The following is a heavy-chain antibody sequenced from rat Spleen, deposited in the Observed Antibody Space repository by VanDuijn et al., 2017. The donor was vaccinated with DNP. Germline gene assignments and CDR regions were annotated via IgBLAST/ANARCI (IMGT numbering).Heavy chain of an antibody. V-gene: IGHV5-31*01. J-gene: IGHJ2*01. CDR1: RFTFNSYW. Sequence: EVQLVESGGDLVQPGRSLKLSCVASRFTFNSYWMAWIRQVPGKGLEWIASITSGGGTTSYPDSVKGRFTVSRENAQSTLYLQMTNLRSEDTATYYCTRDLHFGYNYAFDYWGQGVLVSVSS. CDR3: TRDLHFGYNYAFDY. D-gene: IGHD1-4*01. CDR2: ITSGGGTT.